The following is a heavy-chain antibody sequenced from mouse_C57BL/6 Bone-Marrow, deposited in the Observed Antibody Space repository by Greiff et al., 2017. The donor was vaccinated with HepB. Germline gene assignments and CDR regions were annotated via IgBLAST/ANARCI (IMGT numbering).Heavy chain of an antibody. D-gene: IGHD1-1*01. CDR3: ARSYYGSH. J-gene: IGHJ2*01. Sequence: EVQLQQSGPELVKPGASVKISCKASGYTFTDYYMNWVKQSHGKSLEWIGDINPNNGGTSYNQKFKGKATLTVDKSSSTAYMELRSLTSEDSAVYYCARSYYGSHWGQGTTLTVSS. CDR2: INPNNGGT. CDR1: GYTFTDYY. V-gene: IGHV1-26*01.